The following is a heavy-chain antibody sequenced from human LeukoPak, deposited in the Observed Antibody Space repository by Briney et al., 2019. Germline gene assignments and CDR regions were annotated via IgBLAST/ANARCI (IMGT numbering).Heavy chain of an antibody. CDR2: MNPNSGNT. D-gene: IGHD6-19*01. CDR3: ARDPRIAVAGTDY. V-gene: IGHV1-8*01. CDR1: GYTFTSYD. Sequence: ASVKVSCKASGYTFTSYDINWVRQATGQGLEWMGWMNPNSGNTGYAQKLQGRVTMTTDTSTSTAYMELRSLRSDDTAVYYCARDPRIAVAGTDYWGQGTLVTVSS. J-gene: IGHJ4*02.